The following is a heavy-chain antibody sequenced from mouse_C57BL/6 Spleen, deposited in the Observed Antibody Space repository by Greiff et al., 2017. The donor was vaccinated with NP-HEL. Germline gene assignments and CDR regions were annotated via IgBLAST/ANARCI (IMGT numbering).Heavy chain of an antibody. J-gene: IGHJ4*01. Sequence: EVKLMESGGGLVKPGGSLKLSCAASGFTFSDYGMHWVRQAPEKGLEWVAYISSGSSTIYYADTVKGRFTISRDNAKNTLFLQMTSLRSEDTAMYYCARSDYGSSDDYYAMDYWGQGTSVTVSS. D-gene: IGHD1-1*01. V-gene: IGHV5-17*01. CDR3: ARSDYGSSDDYYAMDY. CDR1: GFTFSDYG. CDR2: ISSGSSTI.